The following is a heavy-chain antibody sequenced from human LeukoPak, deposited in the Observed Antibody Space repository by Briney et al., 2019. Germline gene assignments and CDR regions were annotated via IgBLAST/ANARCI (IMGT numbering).Heavy chain of an antibody. Sequence: ASVKVSCKASGYTFTSYGISWVRQAPGQGLEWMGWISGYNGNTHYAQKLQGRVTTTTDTSASTAYLELRSLRSDDTAVYFCSRDYYDFWTGYSYTLEHWGQGTLVTVSS. V-gene: IGHV1-18*01. CDR2: ISGYNGNT. CDR1: GYTFTSYG. D-gene: IGHD3-3*01. CDR3: SRDYYDFWTGYSYTLEH. J-gene: IGHJ4*02.